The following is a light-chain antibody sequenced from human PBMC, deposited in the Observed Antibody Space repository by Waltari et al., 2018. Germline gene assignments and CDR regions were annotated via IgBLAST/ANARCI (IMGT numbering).Light chain of an antibody. CDR2: GVT. V-gene: IGLV2-23*02. CDR3: CSYAVTNTYV. Sequence: QSALTQPASVSGSPGPSITISCPGTTRDIGTHYHRPWYQQHPGRAPTLIIYGVTNRPSGVSSRFSGSKSGNTASLTISGLQAEDEADYYCCSYAVTNTYVFGTGTKVTVL. J-gene: IGLJ1*01. CDR1: TRDIGTHYH.